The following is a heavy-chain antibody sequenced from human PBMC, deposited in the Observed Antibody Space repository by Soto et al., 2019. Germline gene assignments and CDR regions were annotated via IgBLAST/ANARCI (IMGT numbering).Heavy chain of an antibody. CDR3: ARDIYGGNCCDAFDI. D-gene: IGHD2-15*01. CDR2: ISPYNGKT. J-gene: IGHJ3*02. V-gene: IGHV1-18*01. CDR1: GYTFTNYG. Sequence: QAQLAQSGAEVKKPGASVNISCXASGYTFTNYGFIWVRQAPGHGLEWVGWISPYNGKTEYAQKFQGRVTMTRDKPTSTAYMELRSLRSDDTAVYYCARDIYGGNCCDAFDIWGQGTMVTVSS.